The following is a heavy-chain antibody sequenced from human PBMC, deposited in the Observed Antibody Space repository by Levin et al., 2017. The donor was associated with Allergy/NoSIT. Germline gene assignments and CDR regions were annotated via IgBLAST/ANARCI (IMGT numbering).Heavy chain of an antibody. V-gene: IGHV3-13*01. J-gene: IGHJ4*02. CDR1: GFPFSSYD. Sequence: GESLKISCAASGFPFSSYDMHWVRQAPGKGLEWLSAIDTAGETYYSGAVRGRFTISRENAKNSLYLQINSLRAGDTAVYFCVREAGGDSNIDPFDHWGQGTLVTVSS. D-gene: IGHD4-11*01. CDR2: IDTAGET. CDR3: VREAGGDSNIDPFDH.